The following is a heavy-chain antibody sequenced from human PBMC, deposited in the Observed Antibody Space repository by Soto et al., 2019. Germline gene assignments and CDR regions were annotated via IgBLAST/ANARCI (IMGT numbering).Heavy chain of an antibody. V-gene: IGHV7-4-1*01. Sequence: GASVKVSCKASGYTFTSYAMNWVRQAPGQGLEWMGWINTNTGNPTYAQGFTGRFVFSLDTSVSTAYLQICSLKAEDTAVYYCASQYCSSTSCYSRWFDPWGQGTXVTVSS. CDR3: ASQYCSSTSCYSRWFDP. CDR2: INTNTGNP. CDR1: GYTFTSYA. J-gene: IGHJ5*02. D-gene: IGHD2-2*01.